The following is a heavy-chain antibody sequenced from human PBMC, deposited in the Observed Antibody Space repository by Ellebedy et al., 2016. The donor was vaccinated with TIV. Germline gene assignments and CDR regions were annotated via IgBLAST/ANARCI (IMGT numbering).Heavy chain of an antibody. Sequence: GGSLRLSCAASGFTFSNYAMSWVRRIPGKGLDWVSLISGNGEYTYYADSVKGRLTISRDNSKNTLYLQMNSLRAEDTAVYYCAKLGFDILTGSGGMDVWGQGTTVTVSS. V-gene: IGHV3-23*01. D-gene: IGHD3-9*01. CDR1: GFTFSNYA. CDR3: AKLGFDILTGSGGMDV. J-gene: IGHJ6*02. CDR2: ISGNGEYT.